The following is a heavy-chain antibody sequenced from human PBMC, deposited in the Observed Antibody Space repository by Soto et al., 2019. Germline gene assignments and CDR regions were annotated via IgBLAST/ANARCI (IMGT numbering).Heavy chain of an antibody. CDR3: ANRAYYYRIGPTYAFDI. CDR1: GFSLSTSGVG. V-gene: IGHV2-5*02. D-gene: IGHD3-22*01. CDR2: IYWDDDK. Sequence: QITLKESGPTLVKPTQTLTLTCTFSGFSLSTSGVGVGWIRQPPGKALEWLALIYWDDDKRYSPSLKSRLTNTKDTTKHQVVLTMPNMGPVDTVPFFCANRAYYYRIGPTYAFDIWGQGTMVTVSS. J-gene: IGHJ3*02.